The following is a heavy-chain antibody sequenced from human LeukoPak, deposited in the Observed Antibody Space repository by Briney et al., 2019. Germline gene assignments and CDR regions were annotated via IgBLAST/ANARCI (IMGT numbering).Heavy chain of an antibody. V-gene: IGHV4-34*01. D-gene: IGHD3-3*01. CDR1: GGSFSGYY. CDR2: INHSGST. Sequence: PSETLSLTCAVYGGSFSGYYWSWIRQPPGKGLEWIGEINHSGSTNYNPSLKSRVTISVDTSKNQFSLKLSSVTAADTAVYYCARGYYDFWSGYPWGYWGQGTLVTVSS. CDR3: ARGYYDFWSGYPWGY. J-gene: IGHJ4*02.